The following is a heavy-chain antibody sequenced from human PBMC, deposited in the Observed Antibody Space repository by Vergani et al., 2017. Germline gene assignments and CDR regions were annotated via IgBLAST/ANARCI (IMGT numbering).Heavy chain of an antibody. CDR2: IYSSEST. J-gene: IGHJ3*02. V-gene: IGHV4-61*02. D-gene: IGHD1-26*01. CDR1: GDSISSGNYY. Sequence: QVQLQESGPGLLKPSQTLSLTCSVAGDSISSGNYYSNWIRQPAGKGLEWMGRIYSSESTSYNPSIKSRITMSLDTSKNQVSLILSSVTAADTAVYYCARGTFLHAFDNWGQGTVVTVSS. CDR3: ARGTFLHAFDN.